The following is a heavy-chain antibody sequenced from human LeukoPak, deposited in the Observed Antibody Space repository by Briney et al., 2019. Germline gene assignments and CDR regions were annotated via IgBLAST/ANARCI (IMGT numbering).Heavy chain of an antibody. V-gene: IGHV1-2*02. J-gene: IGHJ4*02. CDR1: GYTLTAYY. Sequence: ASVKVSCKASGYTLTAYYMHWVRQAPEQGLEWMGWINPNSGGTNYAQKFQGRVTMTRDTSISTAYMELSRLRSDDTAVYYCARVPYDFWSGYDYWGQGTLVTVSS. CDR2: INPNSGGT. CDR3: ARVPYDFWSGYDY. D-gene: IGHD3-3*01.